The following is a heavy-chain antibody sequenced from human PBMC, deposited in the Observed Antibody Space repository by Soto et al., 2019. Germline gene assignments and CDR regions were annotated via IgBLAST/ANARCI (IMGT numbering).Heavy chain of an antibody. D-gene: IGHD6-19*01. CDR3: AGGKTVPGLFDY. J-gene: IGHJ4*02. Sequence: EVQLVVSGGGLVQPGGSLRLSCAASGLTVSSNHMSWVRQAPGKGLEWVSIMYSGGSIYYADSVKGGFTISRDNSKNTLYLQMSSLRAEDTAVYYCAGGKTVPGLFDYWGQGTLVTVSS. V-gene: IGHV3-66*01. CDR1: GLTVSSNH. CDR2: MYSGGSI.